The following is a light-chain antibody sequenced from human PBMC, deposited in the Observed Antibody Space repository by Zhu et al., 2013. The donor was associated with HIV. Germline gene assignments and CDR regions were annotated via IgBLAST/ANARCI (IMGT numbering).Light chain of an antibody. Sequence: IQLTQSPASLSASVGDRVTITCQASQDISNYLNWYQQKPGKAPKLLIYGASNLEIGVPSRFSGSGSGTDFTLTINCLQSEDFAIYYCQQANSFPYTFGQGTRLEIK. V-gene: IGKV1-33*01. CDR3: QQANSFPYT. CDR2: GAS. CDR1: QDISNY. J-gene: IGKJ2*01.